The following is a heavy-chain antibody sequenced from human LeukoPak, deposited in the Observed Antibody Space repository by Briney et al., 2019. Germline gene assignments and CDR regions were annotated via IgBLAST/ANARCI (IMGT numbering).Heavy chain of an antibody. CDR3: ARLDYVSRSYDY. CDR2: IYYSGST. J-gene: IGHJ4*02. Sequence: PSETLSLNCTVSGGSISSSSYYWGWIRQPPGKGLEWIGNIYYSGSTYYNPSLKSRVTISVDTSKNQLSLKLSSVTAADTAVYYCARLDYVSRSYDYWGQGTLVTVSS. D-gene: IGHD4/OR15-4a*01. V-gene: IGHV4-39*01. CDR1: GGSISSSSYY.